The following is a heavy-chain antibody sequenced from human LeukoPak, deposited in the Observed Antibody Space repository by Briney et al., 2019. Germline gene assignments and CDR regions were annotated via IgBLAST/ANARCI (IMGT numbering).Heavy chain of an antibody. CDR1: GFTFSSYG. Sequence: GGSLRLSCAASGFTFSSYGMHWVRQAPGKGLEWVAFIRYDGSNIYYADSVKGRFTISRDNSKNTLYLQMNSLRAEDTAVYYCAKVVRYDYYYYMDVWGKGTTVTVSS. V-gene: IGHV3-30*02. D-gene: IGHD2-8*02. CDR2: IRYDGSNI. CDR3: AKVVRYDYYYYMDV. J-gene: IGHJ6*03.